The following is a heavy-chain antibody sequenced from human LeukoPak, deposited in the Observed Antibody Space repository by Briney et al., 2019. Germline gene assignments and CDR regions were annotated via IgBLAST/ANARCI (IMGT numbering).Heavy chain of an antibody. J-gene: IGHJ4*02. Sequence: SETLSLTCAVSGGSISSSNWWSWVRQPPGKGLEWIGYIHYSGITNYNPSLRSRVTISVDTSKNQFSLNVRSVTAADTAVYYCVRGGPPTVTRFDFWGQGTLVSVS. CDR2: IHYSGIT. CDR3: VRGGPPTVTRFDF. CDR1: GGSISSSNW. D-gene: IGHD4-17*01. V-gene: IGHV4-4*02.